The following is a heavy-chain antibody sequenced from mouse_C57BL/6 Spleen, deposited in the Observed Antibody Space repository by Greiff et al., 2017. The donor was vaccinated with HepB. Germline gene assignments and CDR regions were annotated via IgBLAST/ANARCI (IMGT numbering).Heavy chain of an antibody. J-gene: IGHJ3*01. D-gene: IGHD1-1*01. CDR2: INPNNGGT. V-gene: IGHV1-26*01. Sequence: EVQLQQSGPELVKPGASVKISCKASGYTFTDYYMNWVKQSHGKSLEWIGDINPNNGGTSYNQKFKGKATLTVDKSSSTAYMELRSLTSEDSAVYYCARDYGSSRPSFAYWGQGTLVTVSA. CDR1: GYTFTDYY. CDR3: ARDYGSSRPSFAY.